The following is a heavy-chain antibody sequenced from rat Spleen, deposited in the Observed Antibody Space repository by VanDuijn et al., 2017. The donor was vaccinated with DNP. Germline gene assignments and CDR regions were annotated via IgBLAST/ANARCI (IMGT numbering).Heavy chain of an antibody. V-gene: IGHV2-32*01. CDR1: GFSLTRYH. J-gene: IGHJ2*01. CDR2: IWSNGAT. CDR3: ARGDYSY. Sequence: QVQLKESGPGLVQPSQTLSLTCTVSGFSLTRYHVHWIRQPPGKGLEWTGVIWSNGATSYTSVLKSRLSISRDTSKSQVFLRMNGLQTEDTATYYCARGDYSYWGQGVMVTVSS. D-gene: IGHD1-7*01.